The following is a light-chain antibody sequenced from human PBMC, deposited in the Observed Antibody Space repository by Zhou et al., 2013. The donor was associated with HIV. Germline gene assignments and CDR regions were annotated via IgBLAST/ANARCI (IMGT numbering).Light chain of an antibody. Sequence: DIQMTQSPSTLSASVGDRVAITCRASQDVNTWLAWYQQKPGKAPQLLIYKASRVESGVPSRFSGSGSGTDFTLTISCLQSEDFATYYCQQYYSFPWTFGQGTKVEVK. CDR2: KAS. CDR3: QQYYSFPWT. V-gene: IGKV1-5*03. CDR1: QDVNTW. J-gene: IGKJ1*01.